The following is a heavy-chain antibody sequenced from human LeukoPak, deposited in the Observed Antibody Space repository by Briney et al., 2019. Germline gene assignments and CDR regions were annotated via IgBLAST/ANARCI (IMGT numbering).Heavy chain of an antibody. J-gene: IGHJ4*02. CDR2: ISAYNGNT. V-gene: IGHV1-18*01. Sequence: ASVKVSCKASGGTFSSYTISWVRQAPGQGLEWLGWISAYNGNTNYAQKLQGRVTMTTDTSTSTAYMELRSLRSDDTAVYYCARAEWSGYYTGMSHWGQGTLVTVSS. CDR3: ARAEWSGYYTGMSH. D-gene: IGHD3-3*01. CDR1: GGTFSSYT.